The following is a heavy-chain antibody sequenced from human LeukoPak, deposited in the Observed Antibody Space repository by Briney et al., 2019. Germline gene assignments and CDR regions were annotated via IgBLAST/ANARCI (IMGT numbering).Heavy chain of an antibody. CDR2: IWYDGSNK. J-gene: IGHJ4*02. Sequence: PGRSLRLSCAASGYTFSSYGMHWVRQAPGKGLEWVAVIWYDGSNKYYADSVKGRFTISRDNSKYTLYLQMNSLRAEDTAVYYCLAPAGWVNYWGQETLVTVSS. V-gene: IGHV3-33*08. D-gene: IGHD1-14*01. CDR3: LAPAGWVNY. CDR1: GYTFSSYG.